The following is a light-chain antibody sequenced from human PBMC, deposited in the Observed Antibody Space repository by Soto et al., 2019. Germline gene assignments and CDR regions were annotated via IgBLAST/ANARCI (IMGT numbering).Light chain of an antibody. CDR3: QQYNSYSGT. CDR1: QSARSS. V-gene: IGKV3-15*01. Sequence: EVVMTPSPATLSVSPGERATLSCKASQSARSSLGWYQQKPGQPPRLLIHDVSIRATGIPARFNGSGSGTEFTLTISSLQSEDFATYYCQQYNSYSGTFGQGTKVDI. CDR2: DVS. J-gene: IGKJ1*01.